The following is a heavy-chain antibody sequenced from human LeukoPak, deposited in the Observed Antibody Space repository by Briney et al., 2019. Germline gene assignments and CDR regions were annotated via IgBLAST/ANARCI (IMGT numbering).Heavy chain of an antibody. J-gene: IGHJ5*02. D-gene: IGHD3-3*01. V-gene: IGHV1-18*01. CDR1: GYTFTSYG. Sequence: ASVKVSCKASGYTFTSYGISWVRQAPGQGLEWMGWISAYNGNTNYAQKLQGRVTMTTDTSTSTAYMELRSLRSDDTAVYYCARDYKYYDFWSGYYDWFDPWGQGTLVTVSS. CDR3: ARDYKYYDFWSGYYDWFDP. CDR2: ISAYNGNT.